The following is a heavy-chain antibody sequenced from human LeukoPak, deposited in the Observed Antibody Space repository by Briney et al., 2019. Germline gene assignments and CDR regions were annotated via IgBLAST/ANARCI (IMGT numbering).Heavy chain of an antibody. V-gene: IGHV4-59*01. J-gene: IGHJ6*02. Sequence: SETLSLTCTVSGGSISSYYWSWIRQPPGKGLEWIGYIYYSGSTNYNPSLKSRVTISVDTPKNQFSLKLSSVTAADTAVYYCARGFYGDYYYYGMDVWGQGTTVTVSS. CDR2: IYYSGST. CDR3: ARGFYGDYYYYGMDV. CDR1: GGSISSYY. D-gene: IGHD4-17*01.